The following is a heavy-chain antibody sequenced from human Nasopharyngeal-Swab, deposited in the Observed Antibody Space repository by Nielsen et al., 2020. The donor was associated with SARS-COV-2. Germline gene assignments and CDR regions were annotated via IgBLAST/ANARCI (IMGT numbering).Heavy chain of an antibody. Sequence: SETLSLTCTVSGGSISSYYWTWIRQSPGKGLEWLGYIYYSGSTDYNPSLKGRVTISVDKSKNQFSLKLSSVTAADTAVYYCARGVPITLVGVVSSGGNQFDPGGQGTLVTVSS. J-gene: IGHJ5*02. D-gene: IGHD3-3*01. CDR2: IYYSGST. V-gene: IGHV4-59*12. CDR1: GGSISSYY. CDR3: ARGVPITLVGVVSSGGNQFDP.